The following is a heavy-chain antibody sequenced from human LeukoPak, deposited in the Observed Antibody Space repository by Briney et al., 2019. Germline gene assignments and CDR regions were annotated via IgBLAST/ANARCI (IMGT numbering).Heavy chain of an antibody. CDR1: GFTFSNYG. J-gene: IGHJ4*02. CDR2: IWYDGSNK. D-gene: IGHD3-16*01. V-gene: IGHV3-33*01. CDR3: ARDRVLHYFDY. Sequence: PGGSLRLSCAASGFTFSNYGMHWVRQAPGKGLEWVAVIWYDGSNKYYADSVRGRFTISRDNSKNTLYLEVTTLRADDTAVYYCARDRVLHYFDYWGQGTLVTVSS.